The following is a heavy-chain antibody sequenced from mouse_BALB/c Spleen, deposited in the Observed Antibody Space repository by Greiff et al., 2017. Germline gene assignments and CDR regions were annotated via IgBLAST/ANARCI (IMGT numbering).Heavy chain of an antibody. D-gene: IGHD4-1*02. CDR3: ARAQLGFDY. V-gene: IGHV5-9-4*01. CDR1: GFTFSSYA. J-gene: IGHJ2*01. CDR2: ISSGGSYT. Sequence: EVKLVESGGGLVKPGGSLKLSCAASGFTFSSYAMSWVRQSPEKRLEWVAEISSGGSYTYYPDTVTGRFTISRDNAKNTLYLEMSSLRSEDTAMYYCARAQLGFDYWGQGTTLTVSS.